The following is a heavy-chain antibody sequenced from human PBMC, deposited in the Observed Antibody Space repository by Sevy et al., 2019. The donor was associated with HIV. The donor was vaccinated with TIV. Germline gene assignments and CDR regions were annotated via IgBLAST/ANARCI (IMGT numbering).Heavy chain of an antibody. CDR3: ARGRIAARRFLSY. D-gene: IGHD6-6*01. CDR1: GGSFSGYY. J-gene: IGHJ4*02. V-gene: IGHV4-34*01. Sequence: SETLSLTCAVYGGSFSGYYWSWIRQPPGKGLEWIGEINHSGSTNYNPSLKSRVTISVDTCKNQFSLKLSSVTAADTAVYYCARGRIAARRFLSYWGQGTLVTVSS. CDR2: INHSGST.